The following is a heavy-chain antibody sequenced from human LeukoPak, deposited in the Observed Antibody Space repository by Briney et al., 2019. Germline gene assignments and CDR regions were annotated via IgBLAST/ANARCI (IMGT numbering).Heavy chain of an antibody. CDR2: IYYSGST. CDR3: ARNLGSQMATISDWFDP. D-gene: IGHD5-24*01. CDR1: GGSISSSSYY. Sequence: TSETLSLTCTVSGGSISSSSYYWGWIRQPPGKGLEWIGSIYYSGSTYYNPSLKSRVTISVDTSKNQFSLKLSSVTAADTAVYYCARNLGSQMATISDWFDPWGQGTLVTVSS. V-gene: IGHV4-39*07. J-gene: IGHJ5*02.